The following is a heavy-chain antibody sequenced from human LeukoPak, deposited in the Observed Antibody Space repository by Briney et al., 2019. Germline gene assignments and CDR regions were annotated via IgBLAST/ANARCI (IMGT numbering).Heavy chain of an antibody. V-gene: IGHV3-7*01. J-gene: IGHJ4*02. CDR1: GFTFSSYA. Sequence: GRSLRLSCAASGFTFSSYAMHWVRQAPGKGLEWVANIKQDGSEKYYVDSVKGRFTISRDNAKNSLYLQMNSLRAEDTAVYYCARERYNWNYPDFGGQGTLVTVSS. CDR2: IKQDGSEK. D-gene: IGHD1-7*01. CDR3: ARERYNWNYPDF.